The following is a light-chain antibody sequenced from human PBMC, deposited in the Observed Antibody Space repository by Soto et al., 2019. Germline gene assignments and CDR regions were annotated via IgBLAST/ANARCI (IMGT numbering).Light chain of an antibody. CDR3: CSYTDIGIVDV. Sequence: QSALTQPASVSGSPGQSITISCTGVSTDFGGSNYVSWYQQHPGKAPKLILYEVSNRPSGVSHRFSGSKSGNTASLTISGRQSEDAADYYCCSYTDIGIVDVFGPGTKLTVL. CDR1: STDFGGSNY. V-gene: IGLV2-14*01. J-gene: IGLJ1*01. CDR2: EVS.